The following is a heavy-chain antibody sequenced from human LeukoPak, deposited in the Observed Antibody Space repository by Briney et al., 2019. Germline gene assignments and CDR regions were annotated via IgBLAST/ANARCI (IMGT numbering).Heavy chain of an antibody. CDR2: ISSSGSNK. V-gene: IGHV3-11*04. D-gene: IGHD4-11*01. CDR1: GFTFSDYY. Sequence: PGGSLRLSCAASGFTFSDYYMNWIRQAPGKGLEWVSYISSSGSNKYYADSVKGRFTISRDNAKNTLYLQMNSLRAEDTAVYYCGRDRSNYVSIDFWGQGSLVTVSS. CDR3: GRDRSNYVSIDF. J-gene: IGHJ4*02.